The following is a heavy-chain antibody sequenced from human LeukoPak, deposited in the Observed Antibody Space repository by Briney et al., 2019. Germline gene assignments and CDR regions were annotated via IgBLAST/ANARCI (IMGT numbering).Heavy chain of an antibody. Sequence: GASVKVSCKASGYTFTSYGISWVRQAPGQGLEWMGWISAYNGNTNYAQKLQGRVTMTTDTSTSTAYMELSSLRSEDTAVYYCARDDSGTRRGWFEHWGQGTLVTVSS. CDR2: ISAYNGNT. CDR3: ARDDSGTRRGWFEH. CDR1: GYTFTSYG. D-gene: IGHD4-17*01. V-gene: IGHV1-18*01. J-gene: IGHJ5*01.